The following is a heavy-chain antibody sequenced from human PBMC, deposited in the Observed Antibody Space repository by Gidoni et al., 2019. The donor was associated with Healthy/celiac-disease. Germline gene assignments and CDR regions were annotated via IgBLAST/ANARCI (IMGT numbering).Heavy chain of an antibody. CDR1: GFTFSSHA. J-gene: IGHJ4*02. Sequence: EVLLLASGGGLVQPGWSLRLSCAASGFTFSSHAMSWVRQAPGKGLEWVSAISGSGGSTYYADAVKGRFTSSRDNSKNTLYLQMNRLRAEDTAVYYCAFTYYYDSSGYYYFDYWGQGTLVTVSS. D-gene: IGHD3-22*01. V-gene: IGHV3-23*01. CDR3: AFTYYYDSSGYYYFDY. CDR2: ISGSGGST.